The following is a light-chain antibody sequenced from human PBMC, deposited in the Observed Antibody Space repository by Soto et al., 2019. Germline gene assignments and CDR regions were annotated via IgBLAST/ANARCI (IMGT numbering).Light chain of an antibody. CDR3: SSYTSINTRV. CDR1: SNDVGKYNL. J-gene: IGLJ3*02. Sequence: QSVLTQPASVSGSPGQSITISCTGTSNDVGKYNLVSWYQHRPGKAPQLMIYDVSYRPSGVSNRFSGSKSGNTASLTISGLQADDEADYYCSSYTSINTRVFGGGTQLTVL. CDR2: DVS. V-gene: IGLV2-14*02.